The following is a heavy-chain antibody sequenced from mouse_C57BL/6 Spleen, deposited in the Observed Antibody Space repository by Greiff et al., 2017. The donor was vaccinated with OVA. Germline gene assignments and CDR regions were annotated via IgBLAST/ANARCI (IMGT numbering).Heavy chain of an antibody. CDR3: ARNSNYFDY. J-gene: IGHJ2*01. Sequence: VQRVESGAELARPGASVKLSCKASGYTFTSYGISWVKQRTGQGLEWIGEIYPRSGNTYYNEKFKGKATLTADKSSSTAYMELRSLTAEDSAVYFCARNSNYFDYWGQGTTLTVSS. CDR1: GYTFTSYG. CDR2: IYPRSGNT. V-gene: IGHV1-81*01.